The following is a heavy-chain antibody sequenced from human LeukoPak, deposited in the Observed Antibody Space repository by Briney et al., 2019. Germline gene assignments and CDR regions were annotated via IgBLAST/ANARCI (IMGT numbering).Heavy chain of an antibody. D-gene: IGHD6-13*01. J-gene: IGHJ3*02. Sequence: ASVKVSCKASGGTSSSYTISWVRQAPGQGLEWMGRIIPILGIANYAQKFQGGVTITADKSTSTAYMELSSLRSEDTAVYYCAREKGAAALIVAFDIWGQGTMVTVSS. CDR1: GGTSSSYT. CDR3: AREKGAAALIVAFDI. V-gene: IGHV1-69*04. CDR2: IIPILGIA.